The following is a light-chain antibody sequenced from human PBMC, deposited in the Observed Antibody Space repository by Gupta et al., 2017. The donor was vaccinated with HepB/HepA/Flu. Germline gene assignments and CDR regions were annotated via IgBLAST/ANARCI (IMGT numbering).Light chain of an antibody. CDR3: EAWEDTRNGREV. CDR1: SSNIGRNT. V-gene: IGLV1-44*01. CDR2: SNN. J-gene: IGLJ1*01. Sequence: QSVLTQPPSASGTPGQRVTISCSGSSSNIGRNTVNWYQQLPGTAPKLLIYSNNLRPSGVPARCSCSKSGTSASMAISGLPSEEEADYYCEAWEDTRNGREVFGTGTKFTVL.